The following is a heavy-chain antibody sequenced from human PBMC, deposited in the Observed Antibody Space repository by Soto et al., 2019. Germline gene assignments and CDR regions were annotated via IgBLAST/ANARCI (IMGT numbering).Heavy chain of an antibody. V-gene: IGHV3-23*01. Sequence: GGSLRLSCVASGLTFGSRAMTWVRQAPGEGLQWVSTITDTGGDAKYADSVRGRFVISRDNSKKALYLQMTSLTAEDSAMYYCARGSTDSYPGSRIFDFWGRGTLVTVSS. CDR1: GLTFGSRA. CDR3: ARGSTDSYPGSRIFDF. J-gene: IGHJ4*02. CDR2: ITDTGGDA. D-gene: IGHD3-10*01.